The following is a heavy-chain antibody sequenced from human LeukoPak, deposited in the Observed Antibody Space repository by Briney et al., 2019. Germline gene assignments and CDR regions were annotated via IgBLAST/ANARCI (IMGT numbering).Heavy chain of an antibody. V-gene: IGHV6-1*01. Sequence: SQTLSLTCAISGDSVSSNSVTWNWLRQSPSRGLEWLGRTYYRSKWYNDYAVSVKSRMTINPDTSKNQFSLQLNSVTPEDTAVYYCARSGGYLVLYWGQGTLVTVSS. CDR2: TYYRSKWYN. J-gene: IGHJ4*02. CDR3: ARSGGYLVLY. CDR1: GDSVSSNSVT. D-gene: IGHD5-12*01.